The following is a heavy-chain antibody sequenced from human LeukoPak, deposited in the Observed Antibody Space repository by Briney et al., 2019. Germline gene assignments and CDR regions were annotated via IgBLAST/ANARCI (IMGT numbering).Heavy chain of an antibody. CDR1: GYTFTSYG. CDR2: ISAYNGNT. V-gene: IGHV1-18*01. Sequence: ASVKVSCKASGYTFTSYGISWVRQAPGQGLEWMGWISAYNGNTNYAQKLQGRVTMTTDTSTSTAYMKLRSLRSDDTAVYYCASRAMIGGSGSPSDYWGQGTLVTVSS. D-gene: IGHD3-22*01. CDR3: ASRAMIGGSGSPSDY. J-gene: IGHJ4*02.